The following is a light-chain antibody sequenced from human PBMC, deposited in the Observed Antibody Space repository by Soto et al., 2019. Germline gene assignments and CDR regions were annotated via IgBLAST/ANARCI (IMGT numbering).Light chain of an antibody. Sequence: DIQLTQSPSFLSASIGDRVTITCRASQGIRSFLAWYQQKPGKAPNLLISGASILRTGVPSRFSGSGSGTEFTLTISSLQPYDFATYYGQHLNTYPLTCGGGTKVEI. CDR2: GAS. V-gene: IGKV1-9*01. CDR1: QGIRSF. CDR3: QHLNTYPLT. J-gene: IGKJ4*01.